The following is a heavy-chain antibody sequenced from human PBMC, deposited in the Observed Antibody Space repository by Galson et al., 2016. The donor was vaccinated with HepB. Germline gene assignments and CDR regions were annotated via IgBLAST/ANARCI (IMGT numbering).Heavy chain of an antibody. CDR1: GGTFRKSG. Sequence: SVKVSCKASGGTFRKSGFGWVRQAPGQGLEWLGGVIPSFGTANYAQKFQDRVTITADESTSTVYMELSGLRSEDTAIFYCARVSSATSPSNYFADWVQGTLVTVTS. CDR3: ARVSSATSPSNYFAD. V-gene: IGHV1-69*13. J-gene: IGHJ4*02. D-gene: IGHD2-2*01. CDR2: VIPSFGTA.